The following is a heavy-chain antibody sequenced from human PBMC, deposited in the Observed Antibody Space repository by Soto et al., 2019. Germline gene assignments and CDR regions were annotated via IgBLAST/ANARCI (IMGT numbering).Heavy chain of an antibody. D-gene: IGHD3-22*01. Sequence: SETLSLTCTVSCGSISSYYWSWIRQPPGKGLEWIGYIYYSGSANYNPSLKSRVTISVDTSKNQFSLKLSSVTAADTAVYYCVLSSGTIFDYWGQGTLVTVS. CDR1: CGSISSYY. CDR3: VLSSGTIFDY. J-gene: IGHJ4*02. V-gene: IGHV4-59*01. CDR2: IYYSGSA.